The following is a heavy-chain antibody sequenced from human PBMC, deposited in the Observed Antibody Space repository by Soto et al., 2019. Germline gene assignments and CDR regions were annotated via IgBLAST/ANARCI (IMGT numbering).Heavy chain of an antibody. Sequence: PGGSLRLSCAASGITFNSYAMHWVRQAPGKGLEWVAVISYDGSNKNYADSVKGRFTISRDNSKNTLYLQMNSLRAEDTAVYFCARDREGHLRPGGWLDPWGQGTLVTVSS. CDR2: ISYDGSNK. CDR3: ARDREGHLRPGGWLDP. V-gene: IGHV3-30*03. CDR1: GITFNSYA. J-gene: IGHJ5*02. D-gene: IGHD1-26*01.